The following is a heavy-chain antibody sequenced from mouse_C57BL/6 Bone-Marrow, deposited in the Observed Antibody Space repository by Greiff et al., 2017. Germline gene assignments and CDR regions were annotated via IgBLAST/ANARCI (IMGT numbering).Heavy chain of an antibody. CDR1: GYTFTSYW. CDR3: ASYDGYYWFAY. Sequence: QVQLQQPGAELVKPGASVKLSCKASGYTFTSYWMHWVKQRPGQGLEWIGMIHPNSGSTNYNEKFKSKATLTVDKSSSTAYMQLSSLTSEDTAVYYCASYDGYYWFAYWGQGTLVTVSA. CDR2: IHPNSGST. V-gene: IGHV1-64*01. J-gene: IGHJ3*01. D-gene: IGHD2-3*01.